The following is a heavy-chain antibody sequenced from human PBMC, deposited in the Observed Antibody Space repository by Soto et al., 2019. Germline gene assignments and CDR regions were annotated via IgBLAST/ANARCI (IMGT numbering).Heavy chain of an antibody. CDR1: GYTFSTYG. V-gene: IGHV1-18*01. D-gene: IGHD2-8*01. CDR2: ISAYNGNS. CDR3: VRHGRVGVMKFDYHNGMDV. J-gene: IGHJ6*02. Sequence: QVQLVQSGAEVKKPGASVKVSCKASGYTFSTYGISWARQAPGQGLEWMGWISAYNGNSKNTQKLQGRVTMTTDTATDSAYMELRSQRSDDTAVYFCVRHGRVGVMKFDYHNGMDVWGQGTTVTVSS.